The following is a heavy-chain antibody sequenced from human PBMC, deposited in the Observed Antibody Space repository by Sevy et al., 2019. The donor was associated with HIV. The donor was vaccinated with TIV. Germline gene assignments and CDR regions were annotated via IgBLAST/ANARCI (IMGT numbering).Heavy chain of an antibody. V-gene: IGHV1-69*13. Sequence: ASVKVSCKASGGTFSSYAISWVRQAPGQGLEWMGGIIPIFGTANYAQKFQGRVTITADESTSTAYMELSSLRSEDTAVYYCAGDVRDITMVRGVSENNWFDPWGQGTLVTVSS. CDR1: GGTFSSYA. CDR2: IIPIFGTA. D-gene: IGHD3-10*01. CDR3: AGDVRDITMVRGVSENNWFDP. J-gene: IGHJ5*02.